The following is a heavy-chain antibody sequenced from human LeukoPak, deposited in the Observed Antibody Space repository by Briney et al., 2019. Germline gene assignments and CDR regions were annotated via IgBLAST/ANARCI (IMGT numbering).Heavy chain of an antibody. Sequence: PSETLSLTCTVSGGSISSGGYYWSWIRQPPGKGLEWIGYIYHSGSTYYNPSLKSRVTISVDRSKNQFSLKLSSVTAADTAVYYCARESIAAAGLFDYWGQGTQVTVSS. CDR3: ARESIAAAGLFDY. J-gene: IGHJ4*02. CDR1: GGSISSGGYY. V-gene: IGHV4-30-2*01. D-gene: IGHD6-13*01. CDR2: IYHSGST.